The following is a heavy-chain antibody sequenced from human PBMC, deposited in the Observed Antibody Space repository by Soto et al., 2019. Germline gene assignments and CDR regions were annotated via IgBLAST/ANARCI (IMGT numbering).Heavy chain of an antibody. D-gene: IGHD1-20*01. Sequence: PSETLSLTCTVSGGSISSGDYYWSWIRQPPGKGLEWIGYIYYSGSTYYNPSLKSRVTISVDTSKNQFPLKLSSVTAADTAVYYCARDLGITGIHAYYYGMDVWGQGTTVTVSS. CDR1: GGSISSGDYY. J-gene: IGHJ6*02. V-gene: IGHV4-30-4*01. CDR2: IYYSGST. CDR3: ARDLGITGIHAYYYGMDV.